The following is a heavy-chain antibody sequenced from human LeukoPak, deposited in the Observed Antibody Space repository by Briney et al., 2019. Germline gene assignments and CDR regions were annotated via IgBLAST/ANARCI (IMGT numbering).Heavy chain of an antibody. D-gene: IGHD3-10*01. V-gene: IGHV3-48*03. CDR2: SSSIGSTR. CDR3: AKVRATYYYGSGSYNAFDI. J-gene: IGHJ3*02. CDR1: GFAFSSYE. Sequence: GGSLRLSCAASGFAFSSYEMNWVRQAPGKGLEWVSYSSSIGSTRYYADSVKGRFTISRDNSKNTLYLQMNSLRAEDTAVYYCAKVRATYYYGSGSYNAFDIWGQGTMVTVSS.